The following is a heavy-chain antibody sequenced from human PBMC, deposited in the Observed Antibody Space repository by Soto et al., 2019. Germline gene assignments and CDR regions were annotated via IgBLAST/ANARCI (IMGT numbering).Heavy chain of an antibody. CDR2: INHSGST. J-gene: IGHJ3*02. D-gene: IGHD6-19*01. Sequence: SEILSLTCAVYGGSFSGYYWSWIRQPPGKGLEWIGEINHSGSTNYNPSLKSRVTISVDTSKNQFSLKLSSVTAADTAVYYCARGSSVAGTFDIWGQGTMVT. V-gene: IGHV4-34*01. CDR3: ARGSSVAGTFDI. CDR1: GGSFSGYY.